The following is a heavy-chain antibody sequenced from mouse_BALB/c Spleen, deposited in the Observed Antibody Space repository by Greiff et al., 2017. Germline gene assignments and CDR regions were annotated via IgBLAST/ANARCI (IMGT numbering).Heavy chain of an antibody. J-gene: IGHJ2*01. D-gene: IGHD2-14*01. CDR2: ISSGSSTI. CDR1: GFTFSSFG. CDR3: ARSYYRYDADY. V-gene: IGHV5-17*02. Sequence: EVQLMESGGGLVQPGGSRKLSCAASGFTFSSFGMHWVRQAPEKGLEWVAYISSGSSTIYYADTVKGRFTISRDNPKNTLFLQMTSLRSEDTAMYYCARSYYRYDADYWGQGTTLTVSS.